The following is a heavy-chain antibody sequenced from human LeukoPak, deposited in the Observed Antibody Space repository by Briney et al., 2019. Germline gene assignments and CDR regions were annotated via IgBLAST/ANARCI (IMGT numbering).Heavy chain of an antibody. Sequence: GGSLRLSCAASGFTFSSYSMNWVGRAPGKGLEWVSSISSSSSYIYYADSVKGRFTISRDNAKNPLYLQMNSLRAEDTAVYYCARPRSPAYGDYTMYYWGQGTLVTVSS. V-gene: IGHV3-21*01. CDR1: GFTFSSYS. CDR3: ARPRSPAYGDYTMYY. D-gene: IGHD4-17*01. J-gene: IGHJ4*02. CDR2: ISSSSSYI.